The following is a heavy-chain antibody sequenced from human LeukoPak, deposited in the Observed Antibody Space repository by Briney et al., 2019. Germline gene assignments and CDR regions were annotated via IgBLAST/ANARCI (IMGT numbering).Heavy chain of an antibody. V-gene: IGHV3-30*02. CDR3: AKPAPGDPPTYFDS. CDR1: GFTFSSYG. Sequence: GGSLRLSCAASGFTFSSYGLYWVRQAPGKGLEWVAYVGYNGRNTNFGDSVKGRFTISRDNSKNTLFLQMNSLRPEDTAVYYCAKPAPGDPPTYFDSWGQGTLVTVSS. J-gene: IGHJ4*02. CDR2: VGYNGRNT. D-gene: IGHD1-26*01.